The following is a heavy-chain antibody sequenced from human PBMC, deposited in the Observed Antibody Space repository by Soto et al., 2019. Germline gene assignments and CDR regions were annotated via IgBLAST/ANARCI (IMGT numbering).Heavy chain of an antibody. CDR3: ARGSYDILTGGPWGWFDP. J-gene: IGHJ5*02. D-gene: IGHD3-9*01. CDR1: GGTFSSYA. Sequence: QVQLVQSGAEVKKPGSSVKVSCKASGGTFSSYAISWVRQAPGQGLEWMGGIIPIFGTANYAQKFQGRVTITADESTSTAYMELSSLRSEDTAVYYCARGSYDILTGGPWGWFDPWGQGTPVTVSS. CDR2: IIPIFGTA. V-gene: IGHV1-69*12.